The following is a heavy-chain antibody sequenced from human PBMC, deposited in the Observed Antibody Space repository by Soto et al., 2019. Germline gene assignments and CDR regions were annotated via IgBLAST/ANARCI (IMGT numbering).Heavy chain of an antibody. CDR3: ARTSFGVTMPYYFYY. D-gene: IGHD3-3*01. V-gene: IGHV1-69*06. Sequence: QLQLVQSGAEVKKPGSSVQVSCKASGGTFSSYAISWGRQAPGQVLEWMGGIIPIFGTANYARKFQGRVTITADKSTSTSYMELSSLRSEDTAVYYCARTSFGVTMPYYFYYWGPGTLVTVSS. CDR1: GGTFSSYA. CDR2: IIPIFGTA. J-gene: IGHJ4*02.